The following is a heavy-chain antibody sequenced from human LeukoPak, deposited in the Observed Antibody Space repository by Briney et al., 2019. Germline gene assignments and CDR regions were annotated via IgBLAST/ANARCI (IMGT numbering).Heavy chain of an antibody. V-gene: IGHV3-48*03. J-gene: IGHJ4*02. D-gene: IGHD6-19*01. CDR3: ARRGSSGWYDY. CDR1: GVTFSSYE. Sequence: PGGSLRLSCAASGVTFSSYEMNWVRQAPGKGLEWVSYISSSGSTIYYADSVKGRFTISSKKAKNSLYLQMNSLRAEDTAVYYCARRGSSGWYDYWGQGTLVTVSS. CDR2: ISSSGSTI.